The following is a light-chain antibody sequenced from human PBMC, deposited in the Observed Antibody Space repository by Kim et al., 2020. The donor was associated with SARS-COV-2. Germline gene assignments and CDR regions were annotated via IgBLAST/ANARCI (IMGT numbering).Light chain of an antibody. CDR1: SLRTYE. V-gene: IGLV3-19*01. CDR3: NSRDSSGNHP. CDR2: GKN. Sequence: VALGQTVRITCQGDSLRTYEASWYQQKPGQAPVLVIYGKNNRPSGIPDRFSGSSSGNTASLTITGAPAEDEADYYCNSRDSSGNHPFGGGTKVTVL. J-gene: IGLJ2*01.